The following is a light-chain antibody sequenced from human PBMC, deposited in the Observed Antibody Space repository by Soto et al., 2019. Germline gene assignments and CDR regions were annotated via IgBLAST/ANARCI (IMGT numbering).Light chain of an antibody. CDR3: QQYDTYPWT. CDR1: QNVNNW. J-gene: IGKJ1*01. CDR2: KAS. Sequence: DIQTTQSPSTLSASVGDRVTITCRASQNVNNWLAWYQQKPGKAPKLLIHKASTLQSGVPSRFSGSESGTEFTLTISSLQPDDFATYYCQQYDTYPWTFGQGTKVEIK. V-gene: IGKV1-5*03.